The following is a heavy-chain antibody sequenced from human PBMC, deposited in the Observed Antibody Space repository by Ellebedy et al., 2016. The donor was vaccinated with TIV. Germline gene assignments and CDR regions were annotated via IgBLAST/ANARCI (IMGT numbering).Heavy chain of an antibody. CDR2: TSSSGSMI. J-gene: IGHJ6*02. D-gene: IGHD2-15*01. CDR1: EFTFSSYE. Sequence: GESLKISCAASEFTFSSYEVNWVRQAPGKGLEWVSYTSSSGSMIYYADSVKGRFTISRDNAKNSLYLQMNSLRAEDTAVYYCARVLSHYYYQYGMDVWGQGTTVTVSS. V-gene: IGHV3-48*03. CDR3: ARVLSHYYYQYGMDV.